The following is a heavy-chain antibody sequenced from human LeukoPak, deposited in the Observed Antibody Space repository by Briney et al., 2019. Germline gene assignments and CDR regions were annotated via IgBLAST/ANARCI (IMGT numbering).Heavy chain of an antibody. CDR3: ASSNPAGSSWRPFDN. D-gene: IGHD6-13*01. Sequence: GGSLRLSCAGSGFTFSNCAMHWVRQAPGKGLEWVEFIRYDGSNKFYADSVKGRFTISRDNSKNTLYLQMNNLRGDDTAIYYCASSNPAGSSWRPFDNWGQGTLVTVSS. V-gene: IGHV3-30*02. CDR1: GFTFSNCA. J-gene: IGHJ4*02. CDR2: IRYDGSNK.